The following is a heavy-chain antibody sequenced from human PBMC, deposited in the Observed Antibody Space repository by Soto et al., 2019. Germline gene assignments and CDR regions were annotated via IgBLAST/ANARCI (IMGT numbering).Heavy chain of an antibody. D-gene: IGHD4-17*01. V-gene: IGHV4-30-2*01. CDR2: IYHSGST. J-gene: IGHJ4*02. CDR3: ARGMTTVTTFDY. CDR1: GGSISSGGYS. Sequence: QLQLQESGSGPVKPSQTLSLTCAVSGGSISSGGYSWSWIRQPPGKGLECIGYIYHSGSTYYNPSLKSRVTISVDRSKNQFSLKLSSVTAADTAVYYCARGMTTVTTFDYWGQGTLVTVSS.